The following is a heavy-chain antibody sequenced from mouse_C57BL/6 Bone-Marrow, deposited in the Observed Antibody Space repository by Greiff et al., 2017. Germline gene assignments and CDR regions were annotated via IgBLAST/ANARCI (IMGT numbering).Heavy chain of an antibody. Sequence: EVQLQESGGGLVQPKGSLKLSCAASGFSFNTYAMNWVRQAPGQGLEWVARIRSKSNNYATYYADSVKDRFTISRDDSESMLYLQMNNLKAEDTAMYDGVGLGSTVVEYFDVWGTGTTVTVSS. CDR3: VGLGSTVVEYFDV. CDR1: GFSFNTYA. D-gene: IGHD1-1*01. V-gene: IGHV10-1*01. CDR2: IRSKSNNYAT. J-gene: IGHJ1*03.